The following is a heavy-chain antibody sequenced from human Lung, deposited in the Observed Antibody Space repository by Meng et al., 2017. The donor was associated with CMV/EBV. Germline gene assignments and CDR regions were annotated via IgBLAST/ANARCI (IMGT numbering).Heavy chain of an antibody. Sequence: GEXXTISCAASGFTFSTYSMNWVRQAPGKGLEWVSSISSSGTYIYYIDSVKGRFTISRDNAQNSLYLQMNSLRAEDTAVYYCARDVSPRSSAYFGIYYFYALHVWXKGTXVTVSS. CDR3: ARDVSPRSSAYFGIYYFYALHV. CDR1: GFTFSTYS. J-gene: IGHJ6*04. CDR2: ISSSGTYI. V-gene: IGHV3-21*01. D-gene: IGHD2/OR15-2a*01.